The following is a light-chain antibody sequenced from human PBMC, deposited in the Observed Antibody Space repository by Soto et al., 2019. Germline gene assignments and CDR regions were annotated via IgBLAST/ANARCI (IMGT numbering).Light chain of an antibody. CDR3: QSYDSSLRGWV. V-gene: IGLV1-40*01. J-gene: IGLJ3*02. CDR1: SSNIGANYD. Sequence: QSVLTQPPSVSGAPGQRVTISCTGRSSNIGANYDVHWYQHLPGTAPRLLISGDSNRPSGVPDRFSGSKSGTSASLGITGLQAEDEADYYCQSYDSSLRGWVFGGGTKVTVL. CDR2: GDS.